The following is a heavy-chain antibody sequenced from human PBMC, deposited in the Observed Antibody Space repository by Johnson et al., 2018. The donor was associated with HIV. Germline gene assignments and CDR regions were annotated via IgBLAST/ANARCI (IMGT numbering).Heavy chain of an antibody. J-gene: IGHJ3*02. V-gene: IGHV3-33*06. D-gene: IGHD3-10*01. CDR3: AKANVSGSYWAFDI. CDR2: IWFDGSNK. Sequence: QEKLVESGGGVVQSWRSLRLSCAASGFTFSTYGMHWVRQAPGKGLEWVAVIWFDGSNKYYADSVKGRFTISRDNSKNTLYLQMNSLRAEDTAVYYCAKANVSGSYWAFDIWGQGTMVTVSS. CDR1: GFTFSTYG.